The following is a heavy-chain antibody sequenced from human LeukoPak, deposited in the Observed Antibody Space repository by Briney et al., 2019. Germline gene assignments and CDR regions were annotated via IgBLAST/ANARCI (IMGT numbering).Heavy chain of an antibody. CDR2: IYYSGST. V-gene: IGHV4-59*01. D-gene: IGHD6-19*01. CDR1: GGSISSYY. Sequence: SETLSLTCTVSGGSISSYYWSWIRQPPGKGLEWIGYIYYSGSTNYNPSLKSRVTISVDTSKNQFSLKLSSVTAADTAVYYCARGHRWGSGWYYAFDIWGQGTMVTVSS. J-gene: IGHJ3*02. CDR3: ARGHRWGSGWYYAFDI.